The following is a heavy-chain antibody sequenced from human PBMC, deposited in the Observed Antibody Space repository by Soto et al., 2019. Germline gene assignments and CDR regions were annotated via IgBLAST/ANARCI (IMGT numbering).Heavy chain of an antibody. V-gene: IGHV4-34*01. J-gene: IGHJ5*02. Sequence: SEALSLTCAVYGGSFIGYYWSWILQPPWKGLEWIGEINHSGSTSYNPSLKSRVTISVDTSKNQFSLKLSAVTAADTAVYYCARGRSTYYDFWSGYYTWGWFDPWGQGTLVTVSS. CDR3: ARGRSTYYDFWSGYYTWGWFDP. CDR2: INHSGST. D-gene: IGHD3-3*01. CDR1: GGSFIGYY.